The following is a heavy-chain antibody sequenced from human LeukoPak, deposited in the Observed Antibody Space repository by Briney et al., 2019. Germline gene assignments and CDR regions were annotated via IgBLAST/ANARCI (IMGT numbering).Heavy chain of an antibody. CDR2: ISGSGGST. J-gene: IGHJ4*02. Sequence: GGSLRPSCADSGFTFSSYAMSWVRQAPGKGLEWVSAISGSGGSTYYADSVKGRFTISRDNAKNTLYLQMNSLRAEDTAVCYCAKGRAAAMAYYFDYWGQGTLVTVSS. CDR3: AKGRAAAMAYYFDY. D-gene: IGHD2-2*01. V-gene: IGHV3-23*01. CDR1: GFTFSSYA.